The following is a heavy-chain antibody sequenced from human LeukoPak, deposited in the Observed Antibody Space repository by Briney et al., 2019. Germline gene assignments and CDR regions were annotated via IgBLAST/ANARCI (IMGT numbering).Heavy chain of an antibody. CDR2: IFYSGST. J-gene: IGHJ4*02. CDR3: ARRDAYNGAFDY. V-gene: IGHV4-39*07. CDR1: GASISSSMYY. D-gene: IGHD5-24*01. Sequence: SETLSLTCTVSGASISSSMYYWGWIRQPPGKGLEWIGNIFYSGSTYYNPSLKSRVTISGDTSKNQFSLKLNSVTAADTAIYYCARRDAYNGAFDYWGLGTLVTVSS.